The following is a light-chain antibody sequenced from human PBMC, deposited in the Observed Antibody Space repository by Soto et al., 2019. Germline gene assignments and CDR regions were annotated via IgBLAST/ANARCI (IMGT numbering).Light chain of an antibody. CDR2: HAS. CDR3: QQYHDWPPIT. V-gene: IGKV3-15*01. Sequence: EILLTQSPVLLSVSPGESVTLSCRASQSVTRNLAWHQQIPGQAPRLLVYHASVRATGIPPRFSGSGSGTEFSLTINNLQSEDFAVYFCQQYHDWPPITFGQGTRLEIK. CDR1: QSVTRN. J-gene: IGKJ5*01.